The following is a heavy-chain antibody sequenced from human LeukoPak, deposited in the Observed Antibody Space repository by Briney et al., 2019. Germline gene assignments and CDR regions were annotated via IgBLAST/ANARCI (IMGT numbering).Heavy chain of an antibody. V-gene: IGHV4-59*01. J-gene: IGHJ4*02. CDR3: ARAEAMGLGY. CDR1: GGSISSYY. CDR2: IYYSGST. Sequence: PSGTLSLTCTVSGGSISSYYWSWIRQPPGKGLEWIGYIYYSGSTNYNPSLKSRVTISVDTSKNQFSLKLSSVTAADTAVYYCARAEAMGLGYWGQGTLVTVSS. D-gene: IGHD5-18*01.